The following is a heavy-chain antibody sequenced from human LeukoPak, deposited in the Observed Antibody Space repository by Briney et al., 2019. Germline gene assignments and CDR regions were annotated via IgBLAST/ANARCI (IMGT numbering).Heavy chain of an antibody. Sequence: PGGSLRLSCAASGFTFSSYGMHWVRQAPGKGLEWVSSISSSSSYIYYADSVKGRFTISRDNARNSLYLQMNSLRAEDTAVYYCARDRGGDIVVVPAAMISPPLNNYWGQGTLVTVSS. CDR1: GFTFSSYG. CDR2: ISSSSSYI. D-gene: IGHD2-2*01. V-gene: IGHV3-21*01. J-gene: IGHJ4*02. CDR3: ARDRGGDIVVVPAAMISPPLNNY.